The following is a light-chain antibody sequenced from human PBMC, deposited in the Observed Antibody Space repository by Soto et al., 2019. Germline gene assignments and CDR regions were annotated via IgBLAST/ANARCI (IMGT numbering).Light chain of an antibody. Sequence: DIQMTQSPSTLSGSVGDRVTITCRASQTISSWLAWYQQKPGKAPKLLIYKASTLKSGVPSRFSGSGSGTEFTLTISSLQPEDFATYYCLQHNSYPTFGGGTKVDIK. J-gene: IGKJ4*01. CDR1: QTISSW. CDR3: LQHNSYPT. CDR2: KAS. V-gene: IGKV1-5*03.